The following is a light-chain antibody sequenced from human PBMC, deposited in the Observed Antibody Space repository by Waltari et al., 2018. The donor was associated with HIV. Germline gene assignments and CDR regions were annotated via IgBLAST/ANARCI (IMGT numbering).Light chain of an antibody. Sequence: QSALTQPASVSGSPGQSITISYTGTTSDVGGYYYVSWYQQHPGNAPKLLIYEVTNRPAGVSNRFSGSKSGNTASLTISGLQADDEADYYCSSYTSSSTVVFGGGTKLTVL. CDR2: EVT. CDR1: TSDVGGYYY. J-gene: IGLJ2*01. V-gene: IGLV2-14*01. CDR3: SSYTSSSTVV.